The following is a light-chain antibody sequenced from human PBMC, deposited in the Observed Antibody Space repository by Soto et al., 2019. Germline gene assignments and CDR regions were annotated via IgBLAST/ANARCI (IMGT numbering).Light chain of an antibody. CDR2: VAS. V-gene: IGKV1-27*01. J-gene: IGKJ1*01. CDR1: QGISNY. CDR3: QKYNSAPWT. Sequence: DIQMTQSPSSLSASVGDRVTITCRASQGISNYLAWYQQQPGKVPKLLIYVASTLQSGVPSRVSVSRSGTDFTLTLSSLQPEDVATYYCQKYNSAPWTCGQGTKVEI.